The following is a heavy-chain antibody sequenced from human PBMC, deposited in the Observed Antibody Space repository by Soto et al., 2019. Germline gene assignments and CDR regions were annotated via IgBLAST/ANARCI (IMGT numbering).Heavy chain of an antibody. CDR2: ITGRGSST. CDR1: GFTFSSYG. CDR3: AKDRSSGDQGRVRFDP. Sequence: EGQLLESGGGLVQPGGSVVLSCAASGFTFSSYGMSWVRQAPWMGLEWVSTITGRGSSTYYADSVKGRFTISRDNSNNMLFLQMNSMRAEDTAVYFCAKDRSSGDQGRVRFDPWGKVTLVIVSS. D-gene: IGHD3-22*01. V-gene: IGHV3-23*01. J-gene: IGHJ5*02.